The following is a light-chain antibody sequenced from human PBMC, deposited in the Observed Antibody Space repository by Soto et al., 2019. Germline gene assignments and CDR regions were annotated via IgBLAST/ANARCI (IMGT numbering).Light chain of an antibody. Sequence: EIVMTQSPVTLSVSPGERFSLSCRASQSVSSNLAWYQQKPGQAPSLLIYGAFTRATGIPARFSGTGSGTEFTLTISRLEPEDFALYCCQHYYGTSPITFGQGTRLEI. CDR1: QSVSSN. J-gene: IGKJ5*01. CDR3: QHYYGTSPIT. V-gene: IGKV3-15*01. CDR2: GAF.